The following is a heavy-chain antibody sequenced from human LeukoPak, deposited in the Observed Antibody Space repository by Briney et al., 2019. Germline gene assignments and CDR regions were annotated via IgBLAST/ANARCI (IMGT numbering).Heavy chain of an antibody. CDR1: GYSISSGYY. CDR2: IYHSGST. D-gene: IGHD3-9*01. CDR3: ARESARILRYSAWFDP. J-gene: IGHJ5*02. V-gene: IGHV4-38-2*02. Sequence: SETLSLTCTVSGYSISSGYYWGWIRQPPGKGLEWIGSIYHSGSTYYNPSLKSRVTISVDTTKNQFSLKLSSVTAADTDVYYCARESARILRYSAWFDPWGQGTLVTVSS.